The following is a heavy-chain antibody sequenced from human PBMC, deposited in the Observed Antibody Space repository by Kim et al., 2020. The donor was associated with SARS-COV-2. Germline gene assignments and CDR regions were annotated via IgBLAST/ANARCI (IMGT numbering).Heavy chain of an antibody. V-gene: IGHV3-33*01. CDR3: AREGSIAAAEFIDY. CDR2: IWYDGSNK. D-gene: IGHD6-13*01. CDR1: GFTFSSYG. J-gene: IGHJ4*02. Sequence: GGSLRLSCAASGFTFSSYGMHWVRQAPGKGLEWVAVIWYDGSNKYYADSVKGRFTISRDNSKNTLYLQMNSLRAEDTAVYYCAREGSIAAAEFIDYWGQGTLVTVSS.